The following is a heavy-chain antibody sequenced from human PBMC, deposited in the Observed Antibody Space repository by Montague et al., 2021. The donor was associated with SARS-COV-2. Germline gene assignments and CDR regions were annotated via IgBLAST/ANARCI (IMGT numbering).Heavy chain of an antibody. J-gene: IGHJ4*02. CDR3: ERGGGIAVAND. D-gene: IGHD6-19*01. Sequence: SETLSLTCTVSLGSITTYTSYWSWGRQPPLKVLEWVGTIHQSGTTCQNPLLNSRVTISLHTDNNQFSLNLDSVTAADTAVYFCERGGGIAVANDWGQGILVTVSS. CDR2: IHQSGTT. V-gene: IGHV4-39*07. CDR1: LGSITTYTSY.